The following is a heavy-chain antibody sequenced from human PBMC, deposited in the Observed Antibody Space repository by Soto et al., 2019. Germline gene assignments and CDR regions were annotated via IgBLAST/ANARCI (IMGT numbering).Heavy chain of an antibody. D-gene: IGHD2-2*01. CDR2: INHSGST. V-gene: IGHV4-34*01. CDR3: ARPGKGSTERKDSHYYYYMDV. J-gene: IGHJ6*03. Sequence: SETLSLTCAVYGGSFSGYYWSWIRQPPGKGLEWIGEINHSGSTNYNPSLKSRVTISVDTSKNQFSLKLSSVTAADTAVYYCARPGKGSTERKDSHYYYYMDVWGKGTTVTVSS. CDR1: GGSFSGYY.